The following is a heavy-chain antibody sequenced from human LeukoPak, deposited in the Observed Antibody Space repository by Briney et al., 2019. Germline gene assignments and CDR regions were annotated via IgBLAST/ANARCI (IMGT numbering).Heavy chain of an antibody. J-gene: IGHJ4*02. Sequence: NPSEPLSLTCTVSGGSISSYYWSWIRQPPGKGLEWIGYISYSRSTNDNPSLKSRVTISVDTSKNQFSLKLSSVTAADTAVYYCARGSSGYSYGWGQGTLVTVSS. D-gene: IGHD5-18*01. V-gene: IGHV4-59*01. CDR2: ISYSRST. CDR1: GGSISSYY. CDR3: ARGSSGYSYG.